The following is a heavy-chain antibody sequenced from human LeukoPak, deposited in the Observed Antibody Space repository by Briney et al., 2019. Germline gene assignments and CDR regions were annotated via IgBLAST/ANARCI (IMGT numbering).Heavy chain of an antibody. D-gene: IGHD3-22*01. CDR2: INTNTGNP. J-gene: IGHJ3*02. CDR1: GYTFTSYA. Sequence: ASVKVSCKASGYTFTSYAMNWVRQAPGQGLEWMGWINTNTGNPTYAQGFTGRFVFSLDTSVSTAYLQISSLKAEDTAVYYCARVRERATYYYDSSGELGAFDIWGQGTMVTVSS. V-gene: IGHV7-4-1*02. CDR3: ARVRERATYYYDSSGELGAFDI.